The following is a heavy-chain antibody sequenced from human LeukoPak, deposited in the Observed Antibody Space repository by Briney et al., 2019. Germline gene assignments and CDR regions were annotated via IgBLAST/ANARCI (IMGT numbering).Heavy chain of an antibody. Sequence: ASVKVSCEASGYTFTSYGISWVRQAPGQGLEWMGWISAYNGNTNYAQKLQGRVTMTTDTSTSTAYMELRSLRSDDTAVYYCARDPPIFYDSSGYYQTNYFDYWGQGTLVTVSS. V-gene: IGHV1-18*01. CDR1: GYTFTSYG. CDR2: ISAYNGNT. J-gene: IGHJ4*02. CDR3: ARDPPIFYDSSGYYQTNYFDY. D-gene: IGHD3-22*01.